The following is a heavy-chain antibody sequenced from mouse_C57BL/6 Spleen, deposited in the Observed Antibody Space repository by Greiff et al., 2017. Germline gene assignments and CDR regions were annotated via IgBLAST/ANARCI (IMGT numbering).Heavy chain of an antibody. CDR1: GYTFTSYW. CDR2: IHPNSGST. J-gene: IGHJ2*01. V-gene: IGHV1-64*01. Sequence: QVQLKQPGAELVKPGASVKLSCKASGYTFTSYWMHWVKQRPGQGLEWIGMIHPNSGSTNYNEKFKSKATLTVDKSSSTAYMQLSSLTSEDSAVYYCAREDYYGSSLFDYWGQGTTLTVSS. D-gene: IGHD1-1*01. CDR3: AREDYYGSSLFDY.